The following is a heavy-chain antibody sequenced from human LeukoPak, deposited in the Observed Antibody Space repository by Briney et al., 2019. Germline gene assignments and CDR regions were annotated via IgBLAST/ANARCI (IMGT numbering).Heavy chain of an antibody. V-gene: IGHV3-48*04. D-gene: IGHD5-18*01. CDR3: ARDGVDKATSDPYYYYMDV. CDR2: ISSSSTTR. CDR1: GFTFSSYS. Sequence: GGSLRLSCEASGFTFSSYSMNWVRQAPGKGLEWVSYISSSSTTRYYADSMKGRFTISRDDAKNSLYPQMNSLRAEDTAVYYCARDGVDKATSDPYYYYMDVWGKGTTVTVSS. J-gene: IGHJ6*03.